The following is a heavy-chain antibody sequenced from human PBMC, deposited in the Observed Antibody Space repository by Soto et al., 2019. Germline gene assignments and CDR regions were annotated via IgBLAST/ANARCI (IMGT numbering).Heavy chain of an antibody. CDR1: GFTFSSYS. V-gene: IGHV3-48*01. Sequence: EVQLVESGGGLVQPGGSLRLSCAASGFTFSSYSMNWVRQAPGKGLEWVSYISSSSSTIYYADSVKGRFTISRDNAKNSLYLKMNSLRAEDTAVYYCASDSPPIDYWGQGTLVTVSS. CDR2: ISSSSSTI. CDR3: ASDSPPIDY. J-gene: IGHJ4*02.